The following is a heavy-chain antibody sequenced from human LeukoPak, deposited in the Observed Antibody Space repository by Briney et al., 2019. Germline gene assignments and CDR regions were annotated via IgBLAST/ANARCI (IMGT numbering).Heavy chain of an antibody. Sequence: SETLSLTCTVSGGSISSYYWGWIRQPPGKGLEWSGYIYYSGSTNYNPSLKSRVTISVDTSKNQFSLKLSSVTAADTAVYYCARGAWDSSWYFVEYYFDYWGQGTLVTVSS. D-gene: IGHD6-13*01. CDR3: ARGAWDSSWYFVEYYFDY. CDR2: IYYSGST. J-gene: IGHJ4*02. CDR1: GGSISSYY. V-gene: IGHV4-59*01.